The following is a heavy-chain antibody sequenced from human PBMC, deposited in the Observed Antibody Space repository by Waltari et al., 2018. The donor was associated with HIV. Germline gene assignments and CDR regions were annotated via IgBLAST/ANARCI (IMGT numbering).Heavy chain of an antibody. CDR3: ARESRYRGHDDACDV. CDR2: IKQDGRDK. J-gene: IGHJ3*01. Sequence: EVQVAESGGGLVQPGGYLGLSCVASEFSIGGYYMSWVRQAPGKGLEWVANIKQDGRDKFYAAPVKGRFTISRDYARNTVFLQMDNLGAEDTALYFCARESRYRGHDDACDVWGQGTMVTVSS. CDR1: EFSIGGYY. D-gene: IGHD2-21*01. V-gene: IGHV3-7*01.